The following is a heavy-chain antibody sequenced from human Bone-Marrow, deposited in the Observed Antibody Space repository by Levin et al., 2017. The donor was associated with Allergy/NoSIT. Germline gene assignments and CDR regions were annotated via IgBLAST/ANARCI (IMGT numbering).Heavy chain of an antibody. Sequence: GSLRLSCAVSGGSITRTSFYWGWIRQPPGKGLEWIGTIYKSGSTYYNPSLKSRVIISVDTSKDQFSLKLNSVTAADTAVYYCARHDFRLPAAIPLAFDVWGQGTMVTVSS. J-gene: IGHJ3*01. CDR3: ARHDFRLPAAIPLAFDV. D-gene: IGHD2-2*01. CDR2: IYKSGST. CDR1: GGSITRTSFY. V-gene: IGHV4-39*01.